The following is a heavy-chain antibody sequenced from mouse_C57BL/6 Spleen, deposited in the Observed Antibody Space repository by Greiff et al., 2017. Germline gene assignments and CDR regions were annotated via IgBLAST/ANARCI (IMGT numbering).Heavy chain of an antibody. Sequence: QVQLQQPGAELVMPGASVKLSCKASGYTFTSYWMHWVKQRPGQGLEWIGEIDPSDSYTNYNQQFKGKSTLTVDKSSSTAYMQLSSLTSEDSAVYYCARFLRPYYAIDYWGQGTSVTVSS. V-gene: IGHV1-69*01. CDR1: GYTFTSYW. CDR2: IDPSDSYT. CDR3: ARFLRPYYAIDY. D-gene: IGHD1-2*01. J-gene: IGHJ4*01.